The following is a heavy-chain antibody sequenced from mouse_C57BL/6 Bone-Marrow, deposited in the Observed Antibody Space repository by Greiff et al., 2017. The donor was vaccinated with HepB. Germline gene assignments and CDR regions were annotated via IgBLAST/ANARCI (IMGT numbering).Heavy chain of an antibody. D-gene: IGHD2-5*01. CDR1: GYTFTDYY. V-gene: IGHV1-19*01. J-gene: IGHJ4*01. Sequence: VHVKQSGPVLVKPGASVKMSCKASGYTFTDYYMNWVKQSHGKSLEWIGVINPYNGGTSYNQKFKGKATLTVDKSSSTAYMELNSLTSEDSAVYYCARDYSNYDYAMDYWGQGTSVTVSS. CDR3: ARDYSNYDYAMDY. CDR2: INPYNGGT.